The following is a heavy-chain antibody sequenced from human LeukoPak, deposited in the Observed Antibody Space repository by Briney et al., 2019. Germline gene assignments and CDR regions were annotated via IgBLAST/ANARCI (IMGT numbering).Heavy chain of an antibody. J-gene: IGHJ3*02. CDR3: AKDPYSHNGIFDALDI. Sequence: PGGSLRLSCAASGFTFSNYAMTWVRQAPGKGLEWVSTIGGGPVYYADSVKGRFTISRDNSKNTLFLQMNSLRAEDTAIYYCAKDPYSHNGIFDALDIWGQGTMVTVSS. CDR2: IGGGPV. D-gene: IGHD2-8*01. CDR1: GFTFSNYA. V-gene: IGHV3-23*01.